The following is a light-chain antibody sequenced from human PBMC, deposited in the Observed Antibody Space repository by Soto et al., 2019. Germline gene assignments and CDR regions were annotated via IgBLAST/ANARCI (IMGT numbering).Light chain of an antibody. Sequence: QAVVTQEPSLIVSPGGTVTLTCGSSTGDVTTGHYSFWIQQKPGQAPRTLIYHTTKKQSWTPARFSGSILGGKAALTLSGAQPEAEAEYYCLRFHSSRGVFGGGTKLTVL. CDR2: HTT. CDR1: TGDVTTGHY. J-gene: IGLJ2*01. V-gene: IGLV7-46*01. CDR3: LRFHSSRGV.